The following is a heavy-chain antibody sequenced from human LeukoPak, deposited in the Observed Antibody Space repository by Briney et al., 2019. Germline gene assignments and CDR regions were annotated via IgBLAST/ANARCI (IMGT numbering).Heavy chain of an antibody. J-gene: IGHJ4*02. Sequence: ASVQVSCKASGYSFTGSYIHWVRQAPGQGPEWMGVINPSGGSTIYAQKFKGRVTMTKDTSTGTVYMDLSSLRSEDTAVYYCASTKASDWHLTASPLDFWGQGTLVSVSS. CDR1: GYSFTGSY. CDR3: ASTKASDWHLTASPLDF. D-gene: IGHD1-7*01. V-gene: IGHV1-46*01. CDR2: INPSGGST.